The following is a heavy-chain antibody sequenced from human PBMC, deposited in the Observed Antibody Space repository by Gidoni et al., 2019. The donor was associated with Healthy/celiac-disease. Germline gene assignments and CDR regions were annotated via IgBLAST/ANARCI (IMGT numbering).Heavy chain of an antibody. V-gene: IGHV3-13*01. CDR1: GFTFSSYD. CDR2: IGTAGDT. Sequence: EVQLVESGGGLVQPGGSLRLSCAASGFTFSSYDMHWVRQATGKGLEWVSAIGTAGDTYYPGSVKGRFTISRENAKNSLYLQMNSLRAGDTAVYYCARRSDFGYFDYWGQGTLDTVSS. J-gene: IGHJ4*02. CDR3: ARRSDFGYFDY. D-gene: IGHD3-3*01.